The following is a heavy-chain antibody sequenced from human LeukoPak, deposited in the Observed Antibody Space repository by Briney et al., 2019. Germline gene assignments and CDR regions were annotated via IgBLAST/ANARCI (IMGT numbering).Heavy chain of an antibody. V-gene: IGHV4-39*01. CDR1: GGSISSNAYY. D-gene: IGHD1-26*01. CDR2: IYSSVST. J-gene: IGHJ4*02. CDR3: AYGGSYGHLGY. Sequence: RSSETLSLTCTVSGGSISSNAYYWAWIRQPPGKGLEWIGSIYSSVSTYYNPSLKSRVTISVDTSKNQFSLRLSSVTAADTALYYCAYGGSYGHLGYWGQGIPVTVSS.